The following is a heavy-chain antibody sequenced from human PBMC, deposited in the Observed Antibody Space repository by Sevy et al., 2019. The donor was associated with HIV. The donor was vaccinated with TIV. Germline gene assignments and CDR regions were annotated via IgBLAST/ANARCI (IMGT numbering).Heavy chain of an antibody. V-gene: IGHV1-18*04. D-gene: IGHD5-12*01. CDR3: ARESVVATIGAYYYYYYMDV. Sequence: ASVKVSCKASGYTFTSYGISWGRQAPGQGLEWMGWISAYNGNTNYAQKLQGRATMTPDTSTSTAYMVLRSLRSDDTAVYYCARESVVATIGAYYYYYYMDVWGKGTTVTVSS. CDR1: GYTFTSYG. CDR2: ISAYNGNT. J-gene: IGHJ6*03.